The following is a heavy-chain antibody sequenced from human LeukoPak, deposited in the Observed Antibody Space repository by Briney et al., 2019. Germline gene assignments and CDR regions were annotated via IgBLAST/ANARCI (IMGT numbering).Heavy chain of an antibody. V-gene: IGHV4-34*01. CDR1: GGSLSGYS. Sequence: SETLSLTCAVYGGSLSGYSWSWIRQPPGKGLEWIGEINHSGSTNYNPSLKSRVTISVDTAKNQFSLKLSSVTAADTAVRYCARSNWFDPWGQGTLVTVSS. CDR3: ARSNWFDP. J-gene: IGHJ5*02. CDR2: INHSGST.